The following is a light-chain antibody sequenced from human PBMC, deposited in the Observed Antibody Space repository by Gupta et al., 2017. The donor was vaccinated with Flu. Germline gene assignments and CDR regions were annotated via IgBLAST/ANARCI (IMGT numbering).Light chain of an antibody. CDR2: RDD. V-gene: IGLV1-47*01. CDR3: AAWDDSLSEAV. J-gene: IGLJ3*02. CDR1: SSNIGSTY. Sequence: QSVLTQPPSASGTPGQRVSISCSGSSSNIGSTYVFWYQHLPGTAPKLLICRDDQRPSGVPDRFSGSKSGTSASLVISGLRSEDEGDYYCAAWDDSLSEAVFGGETKLTVL.